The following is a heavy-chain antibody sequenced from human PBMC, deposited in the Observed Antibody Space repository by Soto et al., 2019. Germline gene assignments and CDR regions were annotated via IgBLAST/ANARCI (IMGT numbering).Heavy chain of an antibody. Sequence: QVQLVQSGAEVKMPGASVRVSCKSSGYPFTHYGITWIRQAPGQGLEWMGWISPFNGNTNYGQTVQGRGTLTTATSTSTVYMELRSLRSDDTAVYYCARDQSFDRTYYYGIDGWGQGTTVTVSS. CDR2: ISPFNGNT. CDR3: ARDQSFDRTYYYGIDG. V-gene: IGHV1-18*01. CDR1: GYPFTHYG. J-gene: IGHJ6*02.